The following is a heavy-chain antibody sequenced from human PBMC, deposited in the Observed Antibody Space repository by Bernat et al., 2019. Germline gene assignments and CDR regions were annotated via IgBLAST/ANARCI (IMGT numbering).Heavy chain of an antibody. D-gene: IGHD2-15*01. Sequence: QVQLVESGGGVVQPGRSLRLSCAASGFTFSSYAMHWVRQAPGKGLEWVAVISYDGSNKYYADSVKGRFTISRDNSKNTLYLQMNSLRAEDTAVYYCARGTYCSGGSRYGAAGAFDIWGQGTMVTVSS. CDR3: ARGTYCSGGSRYGAAGAFDI. V-gene: IGHV3-30*01. J-gene: IGHJ3*02. CDR1: GFTFSSYA. CDR2: ISYDGSNK.